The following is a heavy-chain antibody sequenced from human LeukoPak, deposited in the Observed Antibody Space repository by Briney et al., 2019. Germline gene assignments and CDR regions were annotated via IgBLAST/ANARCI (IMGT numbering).Heavy chain of an antibody. J-gene: IGHJ4*02. D-gene: IGHD1-26*01. CDR2: SSGSGGST. CDR3: AKDLKSSSVGATTWDY. CDR1: GFTFSSCA. V-gene: IGHV3-23*01. Sequence: GGSLRLSCAASGFTFSSCAMSWVRQAPGKGLEWVSASSGSGGSTYYADSVKGRFTISRDNSQNTLYLQMCSLRAEDTAVYYCAKDLKSSSVGATTWDYWGQGTLVTVSS.